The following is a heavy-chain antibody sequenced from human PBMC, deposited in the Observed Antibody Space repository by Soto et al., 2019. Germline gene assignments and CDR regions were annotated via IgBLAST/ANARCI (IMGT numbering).Heavy chain of an antibody. Sequence: QVQLQQWGAGLLKPSETLSLTCAVYGGSFSGHSWTWIRQSPGKGLEWIGDINHSGTVNYSPSLKSLVTIALVTPKNQFSLTLSAGTAKATAMYYCSSNAYEINGYYRFDHCGHGTLVTVAS. J-gene: IGHJ5*02. D-gene: IGHD3-22*01. CDR2: INHSGTV. CDR1: GGSFSGHS. V-gene: IGHV4-34*01. CDR3: SSNAYEINGYYRFDH.